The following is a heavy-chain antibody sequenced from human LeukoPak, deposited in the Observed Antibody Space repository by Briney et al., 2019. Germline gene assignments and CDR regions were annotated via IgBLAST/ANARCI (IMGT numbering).Heavy chain of an antibody. V-gene: IGHV4-59*12. CDR3: ARDETHFYGSGSSNWFDP. Sequence: PSETLSLTCTVSGGSINSYYWSWIRQVPGKGLEWIGYIYYSGTTNYNPSLKSRLTISLDTSKNQFSLNLSSVTAADTAVYYCARDETHFYGSGSSNWFDPWGQGILVTVSS. J-gene: IGHJ5*02. CDR1: GGSINSYY. CDR2: IYYSGTT. D-gene: IGHD3-10*01.